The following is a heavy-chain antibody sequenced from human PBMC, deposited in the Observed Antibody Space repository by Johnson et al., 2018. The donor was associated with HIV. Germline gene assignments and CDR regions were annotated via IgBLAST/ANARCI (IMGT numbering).Heavy chain of an antibody. CDR1: GFTFSTYS. CDR3: ARDGSTSCSYCFDAFDI. D-gene: IGHD2-2*01. Sequence: QVQLMESGGGVVQPGRSLRLSCAASGFTFSTYSMDWVRQAPGKGLEWVALLSYDGSNKYYADSVKGRFTISRDNSKNTLYLQMNSLRPEDTAVYYCARDGSTSCSYCFDAFDIWGQGTMVAVSS. V-gene: IGHV3-30-3*01. CDR2: LSYDGSNK. J-gene: IGHJ3*02.